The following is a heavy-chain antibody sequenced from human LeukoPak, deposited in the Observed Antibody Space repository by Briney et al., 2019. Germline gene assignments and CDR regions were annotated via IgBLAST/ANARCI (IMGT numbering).Heavy chain of an antibody. Sequence: SETLSLTCTVSGGSVSSYYWSWIRQSPGRGLEWMGYIYHSGSTNYNTSLKSRVTMSVATSKNQFSLKLTSLTAADSALYYCAREVVLHGYMVRGVKSGLDVWGQGTTVTVSS. CDR2: IYHSGST. J-gene: IGHJ6*02. V-gene: IGHV4-59*02. CDR1: GGSVSSYY. D-gene: IGHD3-10*01. CDR3: AREVVLHGYMVRGVKSGLDV.